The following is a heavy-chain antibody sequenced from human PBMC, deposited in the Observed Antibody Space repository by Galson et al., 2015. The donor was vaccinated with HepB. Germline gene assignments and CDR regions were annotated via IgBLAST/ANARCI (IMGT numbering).Heavy chain of an antibody. CDR3: ARPYSTSSSYYYGMDV. D-gene: IGHD6-6*01. CDR1: GFTFSSYG. Sequence: SLRLSCAASGFTFSSYGMHWVRQAPGTGLEWVAVVSFDGSHKYYADSVKGRFPISRDNSMNMMSLQMNSLRADDTAVYYCARPYSTSSSYYYGMDVWGQGTTVTVSS. V-gene: IGHV3-30*03. CDR2: VSFDGSHK. J-gene: IGHJ6*02.